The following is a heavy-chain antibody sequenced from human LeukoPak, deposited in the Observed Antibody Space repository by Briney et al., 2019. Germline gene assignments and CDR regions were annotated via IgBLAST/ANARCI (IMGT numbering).Heavy chain of an antibody. V-gene: IGHV3-23*01. CDR1: GFTFSSYA. D-gene: IGHD3-10*01. CDR2: ISDSGGNT. Sequence: GGSLRLSCAASGFTFSSYAMSWVRQAPGKGLEWVSGISDSGGNTYYADSVKGRFTFSRDNSKNTLYVQMNGLRAEDTAVYHCAKRPIPDPYGSGLFDYWGQGILVTVSS. J-gene: IGHJ4*02. CDR3: AKRPIPDPYGSGLFDY.